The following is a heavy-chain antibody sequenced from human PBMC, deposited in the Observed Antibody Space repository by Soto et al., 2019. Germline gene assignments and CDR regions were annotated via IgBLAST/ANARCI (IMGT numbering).Heavy chain of an antibody. CDR2: IYYSGST. V-gene: IGHV4-59*08. CDR3: ARRSGSYFDYYYYGMGV. CDR1: GGSISSYY. Sequence: SETLSLTCTVSGGSISSYYWSWIRQPPGKGLELVGYIYYSGSTNYNPSLKSRVTISVDTSKNQFSLKLSSVTAADTAVYYCARRSGSYFDYYYYGMGVWGQGTTVTVSS. J-gene: IGHJ6*02. D-gene: IGHD1-26*01.